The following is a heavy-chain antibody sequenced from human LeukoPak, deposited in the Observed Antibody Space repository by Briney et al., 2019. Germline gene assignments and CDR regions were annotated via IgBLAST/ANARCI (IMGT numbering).Heavy chain of an antibody. J-gene: IGHJ6*03. D-gene: IGHD3-3*01. CDR2: IYYSETT. Sequence: TSETLSLTCTVSGGSISSTGYYWDWIRQPPGKGLEWIGSIYYSETTYYNPSLKSRVTIPVDTSKNQFSLKLSSVTAADTAVYYCARGVRFLEWLFDVDYYYMDVWGKGTTVTVSS. CDR1: GGSISSTGYY. V-gene: IGHV4-39*07. CDR3: ARGVRFLEWLFDVDYYYMDV.